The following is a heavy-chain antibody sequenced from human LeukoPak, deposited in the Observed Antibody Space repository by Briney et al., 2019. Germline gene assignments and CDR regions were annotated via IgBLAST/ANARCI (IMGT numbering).Heavy chain of an antibody. J-gene: IGHJ5*02. V-gene: IGHV1-69*13. Sequence: SVKVSCKASGGTFSSYAISWVRQAPGQGLEWMGGIIPIFGTANYAQKFQGRVTITADESTSTAYMELSSLRSEDTAVYYCARGWDIGVVVIQFDPWGQGTLVTVSS. CDR2: IIPIFGTA. CDR1: GGTFSSYA. CDR3: ARGWDIGVVVIQFDP. D-gene: IGHD3-22*01.